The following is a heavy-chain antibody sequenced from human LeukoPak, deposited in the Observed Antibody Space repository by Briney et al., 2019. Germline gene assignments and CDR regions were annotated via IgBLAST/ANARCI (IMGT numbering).Heavy chain of an antibody. J-gene: IGHJ6*03. CDR2: INPNSGGT. Sequence: ASVKVSCKASGYTFTGYYMHWVRQAPGQGLEWMGWINPNSGGTNYAQKFQGRVTMTRDTSISTAYMELSRLRSDDTAVYYCASLYCSSTSCYNDYYYYMDVWGKGTTVTVSS. V-gene: IGHV1-2*02. D-gene: IGHD2-2*02. CDR1: GYTFTGYY. CDR3: ASLYCSSTSCYNDYYYYMDV.